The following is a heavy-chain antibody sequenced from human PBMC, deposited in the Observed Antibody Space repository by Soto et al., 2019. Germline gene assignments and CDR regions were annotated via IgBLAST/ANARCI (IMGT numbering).Heavy chain of an antibody. CDR3: ARDRPTSYGSGSCFDY. Sequence: SVKVSCKASGGTFSSYAISWVRQAPGQGLEWMGGIIPIFGTANYAQKFQGRVTITADESTSAAYMELSSLRSEDTAVYYCARDRPTSYGSGSCFDYWGQGTLVTVSS. CDR1: GGTFSSYA. D-gene: IGHD3-10*01. V-gene: IGHV1-69*13. J-gene: IGHJ4*02. CDR2: IIPIFGTA.